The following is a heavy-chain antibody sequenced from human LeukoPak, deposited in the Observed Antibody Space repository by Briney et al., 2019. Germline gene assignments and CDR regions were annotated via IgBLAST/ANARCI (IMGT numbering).Heavy chain of an antibody. D-gene: IGHD3-22*01. CDR3: ARENYYDTNVSIDY. Sequence: SETLSLTCTVSGGSISSYYWSWIRQPAGKGLDWIGRIYSSGSTNYNPSLKSRLTISLDKSKNQFSLKLSSVTAADTAVYYCARENYYDTNVSIDYWGQGTLVTVSS. J-gene: IGHJ4*02. CDR1: GGSISSYY. V-gene: IGHV4-4*07. CDR2: IYSSGST.